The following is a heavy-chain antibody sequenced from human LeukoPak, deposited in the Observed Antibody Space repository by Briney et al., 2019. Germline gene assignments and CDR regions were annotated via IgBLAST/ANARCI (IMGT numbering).Heavy chain of an antibody. J-gene: IGHJ4*02. D-gene: IGHD5-24*01. CDR2: ISGSTGST. V-gene: IGHV3-23*01. CDR3: AKGDVEMATNY. Sequence: GGSLRLSCAGSGFPFSSDAMNWVRQAPGKGLEWVASISGSTGSTQYADSVKGRFTVSRDNSKNTLYLQMNSLRADDTAVYYCAKGDVEMATNYWGQGTLVTVSS. CDR1: GFPFSSDA.